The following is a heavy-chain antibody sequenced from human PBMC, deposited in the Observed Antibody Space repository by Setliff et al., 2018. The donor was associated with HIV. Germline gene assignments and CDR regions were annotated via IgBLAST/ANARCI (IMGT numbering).Heavy chain of an antibody. CDR1: GGSFRGYY. Sequence: SETLSLTCAVYGGSFRGYYWSWIRQPPGKGLEWIGEINHSGSTNYNPSLKSRVTISVDTSKSQFSLKLSSVTAADTALYYCARGSDYIWGNYRYTGFDYWGQGTLVTVSS. D-gene: IGHD3-16*02. CDR2: INHSGST. V-gene: IGHV4-34*01. CDR3: ARGSDYIWGNYRYTGFDY. J-gene: IGHJ4*02.